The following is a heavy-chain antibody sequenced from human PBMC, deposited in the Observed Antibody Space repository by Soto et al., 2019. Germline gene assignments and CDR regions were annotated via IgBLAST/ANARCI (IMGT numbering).Heavy chain of an antibody. J-gene: IGHJ6*02. CDR2: IYHSGST. Sequence: QLQLQESGSGLVKPSQTLSLTCAVSGGSISSGGYSWSWIRQPPGKGLEWIGYIYHSGSTYYNPSPKSRVTISVDRSKNQFSLKLSSVTAADTAVYYCARGVVAATGGVYYYYYGMDVWGQGTTVTVSS. CDR1: GGSISSGGYS. V-gene: IGHV4-30-2*01. CDR3: ARGVVAATGGVYYYYYGMDV. D-gene: IGHD2-15*01.